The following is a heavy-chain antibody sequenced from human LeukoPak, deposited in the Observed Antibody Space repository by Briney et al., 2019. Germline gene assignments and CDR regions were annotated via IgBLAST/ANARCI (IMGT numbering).Heavy chain of an antibody. D-gene: IGHD2-15*01. V-gene: IGHV1-2*02. CDR1: GYTFTGYY. Sequence: AASVKVSCKASGYTFTGYYMHWVRQAPGQGLEWMGWINPNSGGTNYAQKFQGRVTITRDTSISTVYMELSSLRSEDTAVYFCARVDGSPDYWGQGTLVTVSS. CDR3: ARVDGSPDY. CDR2: INPNSGGT. J-gene: IGHJ4*02.